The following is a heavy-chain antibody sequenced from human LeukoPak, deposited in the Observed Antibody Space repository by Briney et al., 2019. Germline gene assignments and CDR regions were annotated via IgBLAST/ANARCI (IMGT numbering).Heavy chain of an antibody. D-gene: IGHD6-6*01. CDR3: ARAPSIAARREGWFDP. Sequence: ASVKVSCKASGYTFTGYYMHWVRQAPGQGLEWMGWINPNSGGTNYAQKFRGRVTMTRDTSISTAYMELSRLRSDDTAVYYCARAPSIAARREGWFDPWGQGTLVTVSS. V-gene: IGHV1-2*02. CDR1: GYTFTGYY. CDR2: INPNSGGT. J-gene: IGHJ5*02.